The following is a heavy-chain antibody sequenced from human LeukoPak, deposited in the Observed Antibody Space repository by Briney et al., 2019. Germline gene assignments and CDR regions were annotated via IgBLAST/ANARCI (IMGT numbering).Heavy chain of an antibody. CDR1: GFTFSSYW. CDR2: IYSDGSIT. CDR3: ARETNDY. D-gene: IGHD1-14*01. V-gene: IGHV3-74*01. J-gene: IGHJ4*02. Sequence: GGSLRLSCAASGFTFSSYWMHWVRQVPGKGLVWVSRIYSDGSITSYADFVKGRFTISRDNAKNSLYLQMNSLRAEDTAVYYCARETNDYWGQGTLVTVSS.